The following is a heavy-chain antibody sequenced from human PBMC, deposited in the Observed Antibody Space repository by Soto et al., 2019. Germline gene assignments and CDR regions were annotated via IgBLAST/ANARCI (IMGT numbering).Heavy chain of an antibody. CDR3: ARLPYSSSLDYYYYMDV. D-gene: IGHD6-6*01. CDR1: GGSISSYY. CDR2: IYYSGST. J-gene: IGHJ6*03. Sequence: PSETLSLTCTVSGGSISSYYWSWIRQPPGKGLEWIGYIYYSGSTNYNPSLKSRVTISVDTSKNQFSLKLSSVTAADTAVYYCARLPYSSSLDYYYYMDVWGKGTKVTVSS. V-gene: IGHV4-59*08.